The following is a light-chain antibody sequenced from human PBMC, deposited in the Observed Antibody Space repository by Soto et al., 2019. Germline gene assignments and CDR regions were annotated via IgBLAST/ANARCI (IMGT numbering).Light chain of an antibody. CDR1: SGHSSYI. CDR3: ETWDRNTRV. J-gene: IGLJ3*02. CDR2: LESSGSY. V-gene: IGLV4-60*02. Sequence: QSVLTQSSSASASLGSSVKLTCTLSSGHSSYIIAWHQQQPGKAPRYLMKLESSGSYNKGSGVPDRFSGSTSGADHYLSISNLQFEDEADYYCETWDRNTRVFGGGTKLTVL.